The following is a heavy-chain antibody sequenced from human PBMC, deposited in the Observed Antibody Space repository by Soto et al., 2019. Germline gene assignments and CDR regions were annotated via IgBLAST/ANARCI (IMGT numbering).Heavy chain of an antibody. V-gene: IGHV1-69*01. Sequence: QVQLVQSGAEVKKPGSSVKVSCKASGGTFSSYAISWVRQAPGQGLEWMGGIIPIFGTANYAQKFQGRVTITADESTSTAYMELSNLRSEDTAVYYCAREDIVVVVAATPGYYYGMDVWGQGTTVTVSS. J-gene: IGHJ6*02. CDR2: IIPIFGTA. CDR1: GGTFSSYA. CDR3: AREDIVVVVAATPGYYYGMDV. D-gene: IGHD2-15*01.